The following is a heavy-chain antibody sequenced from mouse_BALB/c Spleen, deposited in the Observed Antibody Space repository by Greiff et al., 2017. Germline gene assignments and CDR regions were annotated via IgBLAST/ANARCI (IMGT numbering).Heavy chain of an antibody. CDR1: GYSITSGYY. CDR2: ISYDGSN. V-gene: IGHV3-6*02. CDR3: ARGYGNYAMDY. D-gene: IGHD2-10*02. J-gene: IGHJ4*01. Sequence: DVKLVESGPGLVKPSQSLSLTCSVTGYSITSGYYWNWIRQFPGNKLEWMGYISYDGSNNYNPSLKNRISITRDTSKNQFFLKLNSVTTEDTATYYCARGYGNYAMDYWGQGTSVTVSS.